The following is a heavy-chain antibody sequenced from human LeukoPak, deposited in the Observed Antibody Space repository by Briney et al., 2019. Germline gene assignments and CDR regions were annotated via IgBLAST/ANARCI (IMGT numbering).Heavy chain of an antibody. D-gene: IGHD3-22*01. Sequence: GGSLRLSCAASGFTFEEHGMSWVRQAAGKGLEWVSVIYSGGRTYYADSVKGRFIISRENSKNTLYLQMNSLRAEDTAVYYCARDPITYYYDSSGPMYFDYWGQGTLVTVSS. CDR3: ARDPITYYYDSSGPMYFDY. J-gene: IGHJ4*02. CDR2: IYSGGRT. CDR1: GFTFEEHG. V-gene: IGHV3-53*01.